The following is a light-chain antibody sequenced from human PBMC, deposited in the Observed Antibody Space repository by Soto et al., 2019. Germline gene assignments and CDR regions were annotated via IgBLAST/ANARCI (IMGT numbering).Light chain of an antibody. Sequence: QSALTQPASVSGSPGQSITISCTGTSSDVGSYNLVSWYQQHPGKAPKLMIDEVSKRPSGVSNRFSGSKSGNTASLTISGRQAEDEADYYCCSYAGSHVVFGGGTQLTVL. V-gene: IGLV2-23*02. CDR3: CSYAGSHVV. CDR2: EVS. CDR1: SSDVGSYNL. J-gene: IGLJ2*01.